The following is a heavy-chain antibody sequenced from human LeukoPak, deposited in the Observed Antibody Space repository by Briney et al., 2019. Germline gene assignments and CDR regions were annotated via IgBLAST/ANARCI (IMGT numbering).Heavy chain of an antibody. Sequence: GGSLGLSCAASGFSVSNTYMSWVRQAPGKGLEWVSIIYSGGNTYYADSVKGRFTISRDNSKNTLYLQMNRLRPEDTAVYYCARGTVTAPDYWGQGTLVTVSS. V-gene: IGHV3-53*01. CDR1: GFSVSNTY. J-gene: IGHJ4*02. CDR3: ARGTVTAPDY. CDR2: IYSGGNT. D-gene: IGHD2-21*02.